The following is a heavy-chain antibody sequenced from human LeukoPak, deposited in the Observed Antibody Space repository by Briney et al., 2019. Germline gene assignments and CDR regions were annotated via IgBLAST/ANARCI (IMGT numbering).Heavy chain of an antibody. CDR1: GFTFSSYW. Sequence: GGSLRLSCVASGFTFSSYWMAWVRQAPGKGLEWVANMKQDGSAKHYADSVKGRFSISRDNSKNSVYLQMDSLRAEDTALYYCARDNVGALDYWGHGTLVTVSS. CDR2: MKQDGSAK. D-gene: IGHD1-26*01. J-gene: IGHJ4*01. CDR3: ARDNVGALDY. V-gene: IGHV3-7*01.